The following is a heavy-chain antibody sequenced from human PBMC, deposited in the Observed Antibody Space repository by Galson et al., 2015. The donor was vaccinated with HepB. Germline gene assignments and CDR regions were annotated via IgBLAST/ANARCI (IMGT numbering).Heavy chain of an antibody. CDR2: ITSSSATK. J-gene: IGHJ3*02. CDR1: GFTLRSYS. Sequence: SLRLSCAASGFTLRSYSMNWVRQAPGKGLEWVSYITSSSATKYYADSVKGRFTISRDNAKNSLYLQMNSLTAADTAVYYCARGCGSCYSGAFDIWGQGTMVTVSS. D-gene: IGHD2-15*01. CDR3: ARGCGSCYSGAFDI. V-gene: IGHV3-48*04.